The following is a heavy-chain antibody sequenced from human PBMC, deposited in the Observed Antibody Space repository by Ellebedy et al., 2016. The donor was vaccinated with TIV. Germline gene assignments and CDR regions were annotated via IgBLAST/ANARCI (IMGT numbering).Heavy chain of an antibody. CDR2: IYYSGNT. J-gene: IGHJ6*02. V-gene: IGHV4-59*08. Sequence: SETLSLTXTLSGGSMSRNYWSWIRQPPGKGLEWIGYIYYSGNTNYNPSLRSRVTISVDTSKNQFSLNLNSVTAADTAVYYCARVWFGDLLSPEGDVWGQGTPVTVSS. CDR1: GGSMSRNY. D-gene: IGHD3-10*01. CDR3: ARVWFGDLLSPEGDV.